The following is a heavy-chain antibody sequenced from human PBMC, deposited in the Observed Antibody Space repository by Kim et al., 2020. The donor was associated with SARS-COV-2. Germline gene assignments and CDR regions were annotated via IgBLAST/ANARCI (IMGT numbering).Heavy chain of an antibody. D-gene: IGHD2-15*01. Sequence: SETLSLTCAVYGGSFSGYYWSWIRQPPGKGLEWIGEINHSGSTNYNPSLKSRVTISVDTSKNQFSLKLSSVTAADTAVYYCARAYYCSGGSCYPLDYYYGMDVWGQGTTVTVSS. CDR1: GGSFSGYY. V-gene: IGHV4-34*01. CDR3: ARAYYCSGGSCYPLDYYYGMDV. J-gene: IGHJ6*02. CDR2: INHSGST.